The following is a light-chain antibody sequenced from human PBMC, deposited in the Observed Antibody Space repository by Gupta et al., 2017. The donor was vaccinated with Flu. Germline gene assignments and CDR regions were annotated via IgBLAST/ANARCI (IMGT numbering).Light chain of an antibody. Sequence: DIAMTQSTDLLAVSLGERTTIDCKSSQSVLYNSNNKNYVAWYQQKVGQPPKLLIPWASTRESGFPDCCSSSGSGTDFTLIISSLQAEDVAFYYCQQHNSTPLTFGGGTKVEIK. V-gene: IGKV4-1*01. CDR3: QQHNSTPLT. CDR2: WAS. CDR1: QSVLYNSNNKNY. J-gene: IGKJ4*01.